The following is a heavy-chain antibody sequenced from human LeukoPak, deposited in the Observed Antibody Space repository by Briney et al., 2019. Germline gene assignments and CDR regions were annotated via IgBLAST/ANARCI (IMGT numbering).Heavy chain of an antibody. CDR1: SDSISGYY. J-gene: IGHJ4*02. Sequence: SETLSLTCSVSSDSISGYYWSWIRQPPGKGLEWIGYIYYSGSTNYNPSLKSRVTISVDRSKNQFSLKLRSVIAADTAVYYCARDGYGGVDHWGQGTLVTVSS. CDR3: ARDGYGGVDH. V-gene: IGHV4-59*01. D-gene: IGHD3-10*01. CDR2: IYYSGST.